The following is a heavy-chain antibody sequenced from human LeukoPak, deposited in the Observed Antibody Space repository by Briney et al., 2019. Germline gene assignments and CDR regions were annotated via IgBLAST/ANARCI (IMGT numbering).Heavy chain of an antibody. J-gene: IGHJ6*03. CDR2: IYHSGST. V-gene: IGHV4-38-2*02. CDR1: GFSINSGYN. D-gene: IGHD3-22*01. Sequence: SETLSLTCTVSGFSINSGYNWGWIRQPPGKGLEWIGSIYHSGSTHYNPSLKSRVTISVDTSKNQFSLKLSSMTAADTAVYYCARVGGDSSGSWGGIYYMDVWGKGTTVTVSS. CDR3: ARVGGDSSGSWGGIYYMDV.